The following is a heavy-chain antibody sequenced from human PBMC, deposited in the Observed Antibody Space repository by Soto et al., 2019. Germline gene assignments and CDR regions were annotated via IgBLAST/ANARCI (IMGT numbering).Heavy chain of an antibody. J-gene: IGHJ5*02. D-gene: IGHD3-22*01. CDR1: GGSFSGYY. V-gene: IGHV4-34*01. Sequence: PSETLSLTCAVYGGSFSGYYWSWIRQPPGKGLEWIGEINHSGSTNYNPSLKSRVTISVDTSKNQFSLKLSSVTAADTAVYYCARGVYYYDSSGYFLWFDPWGQGTLVTAPQ. CDR2: INHSGST. CDR3: ARGVYYYDSSGYFLWFDP.